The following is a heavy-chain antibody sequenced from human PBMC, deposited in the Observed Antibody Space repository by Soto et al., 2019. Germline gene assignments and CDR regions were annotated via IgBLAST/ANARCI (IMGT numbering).Heavy chain of an antibody. CDR3: ASGYEAAAGTFHYYYGMDV. Sequence: QVQLQQWGAGLLKPSETLSLTCAVYGGSFSGYYWSWIRQPPGKGLEWIGEINHSGSTNYNPSLKSRVTISVDTSKNQFSLKLSSVTAADTAVYYCASGYEAAAGTFHYYYGMDVWGQGTTVTVSS. V-gene: IGHV4-34*01. J-gene: IGHJ6*02. CDR1: GGSFSGYY. D-gene: IGHD6-13*01. CDR2: INHSGST.